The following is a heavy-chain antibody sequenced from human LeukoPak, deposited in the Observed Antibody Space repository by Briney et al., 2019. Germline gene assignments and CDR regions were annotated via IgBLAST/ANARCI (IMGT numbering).Heavy chain of an antibody. CDR2: INHSGST. D-gene: IGHD1-1*01. V-gene: IGHV4-34*01. J-gene: IGHJ5*02. CDR3: ASLIQRGP. CDR1: GGSFSGYY. Sequence: PSETLSLTCAVYGGSFSGYYWSWIRQPPGQGLGWIGEINHSGSTNYNPSLKSRVTISVDTFKNQFSLKLSSVTAADTAVYYCASLIQRGPWGQGTLVTVSS.